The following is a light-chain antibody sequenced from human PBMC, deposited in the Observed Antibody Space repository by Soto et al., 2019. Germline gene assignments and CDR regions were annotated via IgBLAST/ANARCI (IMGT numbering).Light chain of an antibody. V-gene: IGKV3-20*01. Sequence: EIVLTQSPGTLSLSPGERATLSFRASQSVSSSYLAWYQQKPGQAPRLLIYGASSRATGIPDRFSGSGSGTDFTITISRLEPDDFAVYYCQQYGSSPPRTFGQGTKVEIK. CDR3: QQYGSSPPRT. CDR1: QSVSSSY. CDR2: GAS. J-gene: IGKJ1*01.